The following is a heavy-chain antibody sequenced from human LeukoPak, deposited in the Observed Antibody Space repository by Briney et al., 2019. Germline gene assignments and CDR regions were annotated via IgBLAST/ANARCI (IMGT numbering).Heavy chain of an antibody. D-gene: IGHD5-24*01. CDR3: ARRDQSIGDAFDI. J-gene: IGHJ3*02. V-gene: IGHV4-59*08. CDR1: GDSISTYY. Sequence: PSETLSLTCTVSGDSISTYYWSWIRQPPGKGLEWIGYIYYSGNTNYNPSLKSRVTISIDTSKNQFSLKLSSVTAADTAVYYCARRDQSIGDAFDIWGQGTMVTVSS. CDR2: IYYSGNT.